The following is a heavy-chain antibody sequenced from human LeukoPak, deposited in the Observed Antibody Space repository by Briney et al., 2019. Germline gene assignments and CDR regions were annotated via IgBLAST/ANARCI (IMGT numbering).Heavy chain of an antibody. D-gene: IGHD2-2*01. V-gene: IGHV4-59*01. J-gene: IGHJ4*02. CDR2: IYYSGNT. Sequence: SETLSLTCTVSGGSISNYYWSWIRQPPGKGLEWIGYIYYSGNTNYKPSLKSRVTISVDTSKNQFSLKLYSVTAADTAVYYCARVRYCSTNRCYDREFDNWGQGTLVTVSS. CDR1: GGSISNYY. CDR3: ARVRYCSTNRCYDREFDN.